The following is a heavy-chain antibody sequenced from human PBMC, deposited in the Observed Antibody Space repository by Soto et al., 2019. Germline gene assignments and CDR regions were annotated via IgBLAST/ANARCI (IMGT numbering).Heavy chain of an antibody. CDR3: DRVNADSYQVYDGMDV. V-gene: IGHV2-26*01. Sequence: QVTLKESGPVLVKPTETLTLTCTVSGFSLTTGRMGVSWIRQSPGKALEWLAHIFSDNERSYSTSMQGSITISKDSSGSQVVLSMTNMDPVDAGTYYWDRVNADSYQVYDGMDVWGHLTKVTVSS. D-gene: IGHD4-17*01. CDR1: GFSLTTGRMG. J-gene: IGHJ6*02. CDR2: IFSDNER.